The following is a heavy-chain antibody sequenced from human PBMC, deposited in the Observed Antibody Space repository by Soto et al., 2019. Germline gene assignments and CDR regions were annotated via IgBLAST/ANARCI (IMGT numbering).Heavy chain of an antibody. V-gene: IGHV1-69*13. J-gene: IGHJ4*02. Sequence: GASVKVSCKASGGTFSSYAISWVRQAPGQGLEWMGGIIPIFGTANYAQKFQGRVTITADESTSTAYMELSSLRSEDTAVYYCAREMGRIAVTLCDYWGQGTLVTVSS. CDR2: IIPIFGTA. CDR1: GGTFSSYA. D-gene: IGHD6-19*01. CDR3: AREMGRIAVTLCDY.